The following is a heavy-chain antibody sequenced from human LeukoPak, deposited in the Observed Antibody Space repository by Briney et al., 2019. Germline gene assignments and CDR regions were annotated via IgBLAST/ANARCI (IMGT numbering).Heavy chain of an antibody. V-gene: IGHV3-23*01. Sequence: GGSLRLSCAASGFTFTNYAMSWVRQTPGKGLEWVSATVGSGPDTYHADSVKGRFTVSRDNAKNSLYLQMNSLRAEDMALYYCAKEGYSYGYGYYFDYWGQGTLVTVSS. CDR3: AKEGYSYGYGYYFDY. CDR2: TVGSGPDT. D-gene: IGHD5-18*01. CDR1: GFTFTNYA. J-gene: IGHJ4*02.